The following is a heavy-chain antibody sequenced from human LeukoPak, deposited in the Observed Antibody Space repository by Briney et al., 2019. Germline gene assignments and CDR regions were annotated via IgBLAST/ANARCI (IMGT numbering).Heavy chain of an antibody. CDR3: ARDSATAFDY. CDR1: GFTFSSYG. J-gene: IGHJ4*02. D-gene: IGHD5-12*01. V-gene: IGHV3-33*01. CDR2: IWYDGSNK. Sequence: GGSLRLSCAASGFTFSSYGMHWVRQAPGKGLEWVAVIWYDGSNKYYADSVKGRFTISRDNAKNSLYLQMNSLRDEDTAVYFCARDSATAFDYWGQGTLVTVSS.